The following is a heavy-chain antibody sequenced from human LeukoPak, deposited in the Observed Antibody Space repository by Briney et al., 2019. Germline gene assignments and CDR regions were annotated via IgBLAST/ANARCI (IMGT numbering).Heavy chain of an antibody. J-gene: IGHJ4*02. Sequence: KPSETLSLTCSVSGDSISTNEWWSWVRQPPGKGLERIGEVFHSGSTNYNPSLKSRVTISIDKSKNQFSLEVTSVTAADTAIYYCARDLAVAGTNYFDFWGQGVLVTVSS. D-gene: IGHD6-19*01. V-gene: IGHV4-4*02. CDR1: GDSISTNEW. CDR2: VFHSGST. CDR3: ARDLAVAGTNYFDF.